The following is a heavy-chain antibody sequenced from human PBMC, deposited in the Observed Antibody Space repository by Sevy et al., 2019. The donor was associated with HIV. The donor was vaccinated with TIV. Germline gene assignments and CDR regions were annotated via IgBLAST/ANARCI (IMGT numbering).Heavy chain of an antibody. J-gene: IGHJ6*02. CDR2: ISYDGSKK. CDR3: ARDLPSAVTNPFYYYGMDV. D-gene: IGHD4-17*01. Sequence: GGSLRLSCAASGFTFSIYAIHWVRQAPGKGLEWVAVISYDGSKKYYVDSVKGRFTNSRDNSKNTLYLQMNSLRPEDTAVYYCARDLPSAVTNPFYYYGMDVWGQGTTVTVSS. CDR1: GFTFSIYA. V-gene: IGHV3-30*04.